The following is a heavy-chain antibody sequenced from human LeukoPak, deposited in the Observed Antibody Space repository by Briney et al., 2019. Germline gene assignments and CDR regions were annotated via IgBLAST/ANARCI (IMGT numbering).Heavy chain of an antibody. D-gene: IGHD2-2*01. CDR3: ARVCPSSTSCFREIENYYYGMDV. CDR1: GYTFTSYG. V-gene: IGHV1-18*04. CDR2: ISAYNGNT. Sequence: ASVKVSCKASGYTFTSYGISWVRQAPGQGLEWMGWISAYNGNTNYAQKLQGRVTMTTDTSTSTAYMELRSLRSDDTAVYYCARVCPSSTSCFREIENYYYGMDVWGKGTTVTVSS. J-gene: IGHJ6*04.